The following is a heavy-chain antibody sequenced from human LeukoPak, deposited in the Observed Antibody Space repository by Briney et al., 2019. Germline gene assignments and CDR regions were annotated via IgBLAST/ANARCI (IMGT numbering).Heavy chain of an antibody. CDR2: INHSGST. CDR1: GGSFSGYY. J-gene: IGHJ5*02. Sequence: PSETLSLTCAVYGGSFSGYYWSWIRQPPGKGLEWIGEINHSGSTNYNPSLKSRVTISVDTSKNQFSLKLSSVTAADTAVYYCARALSDIVVVVAATGWFDPWGQRTLVTVSS. D-gene: IGHD2-15*01. V-gene: IGHV4-34*01. CDR3: ARALSDIVVVVAATGWFDP.